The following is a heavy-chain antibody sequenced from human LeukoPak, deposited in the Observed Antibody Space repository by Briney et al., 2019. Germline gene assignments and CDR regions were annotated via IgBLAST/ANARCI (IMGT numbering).Heavy chain of an antibody. J-gene: IGHJ5*02. V-gene: IGHV4-59*01. CDR3: ARDAGRGAWYWFDP. Sequence: PSETLSLTCTVSGGSISSYYWSWIRQPPGKGLEWIGYISYSGTTNYNPSLKSRVTMSVDTSKNQFSLELRSVNAADTAVYYCARDAGRGAWYWFDPWGQGTLVTVSS. CDR2: ISYSGTT. D-gene: IGHD6-19*01. CDR1: GGSISSYY.